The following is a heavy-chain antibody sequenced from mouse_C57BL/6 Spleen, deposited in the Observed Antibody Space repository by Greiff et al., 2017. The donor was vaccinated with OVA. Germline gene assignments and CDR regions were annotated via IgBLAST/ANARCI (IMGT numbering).Heavy chain of an antibody. J-gene: IGHJ1*03. Sequence: EVMLVESEGGLVQPGSSMKLSCTASGFTFSDYYMAWVRQVPEKGLEWVANINYDGSSTYYLDSLKSRFIISRDNAKNILYLQMSSLKSEDTATYYCARDYVITTTGYWYFDVWGTGTTVTVSS. CDR2: INYDGSST. CDR1: GFTFSDYY. CDR3: ARDYVITTTGYWYFDV. V-gene: IGHV5-16*01. D-gene: IGHD2-4*01.